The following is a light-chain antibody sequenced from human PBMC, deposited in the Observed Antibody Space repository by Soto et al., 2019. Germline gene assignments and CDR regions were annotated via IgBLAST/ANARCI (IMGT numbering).Light chain of an antibody. V-gene: IGLV1-40*01. CDR2: GNS. Sequence: QSVLTQPPSVSGAPGQRVTISCTGSSSNIGAGYDVHWYQQLPGTAPKLLIYGNSNRPSGVPDRFSGSKSGTSASLAITGLQAEDEADYYCQSYESSLSVVFGGGTKLTV. J-gene: IGLJ2*01. CDR1: SSNIGAGYD. CDR3: QSYESSLSVV.